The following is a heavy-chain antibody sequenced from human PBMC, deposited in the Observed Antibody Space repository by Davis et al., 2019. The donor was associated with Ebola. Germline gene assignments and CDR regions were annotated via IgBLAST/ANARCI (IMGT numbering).Heavy chain of an antibody. V-gene: IGHV3-23*01. CDR2: ISGSGGST. Sequence: GESLKISCAASGFTFSSYAMSRVRQAPGKGLEWVSAISGSGGSTYYADSVKGRFTISRDNSKNTLYLQMNSLRAEDTAIYYCAKDKNYDFWSGYPHEAFDIWGQGTMVTVSS. D-gene: IGHD3-3*01. CDR3: AKDKNYDFWSGYPHEAFDI. CDR1: GFTFSSYA. J-gene: IGHJ3*02.